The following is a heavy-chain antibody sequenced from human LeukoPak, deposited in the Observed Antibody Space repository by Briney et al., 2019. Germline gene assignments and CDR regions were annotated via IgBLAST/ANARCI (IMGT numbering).Heavy chain of an antibody. CDR2: IYPGDSDT. CDR3: ARHNPTGYYDSYVLYNRAHYYYGMDV. V-gene: IGHV5-51*01. CDR1: GYTFTNYW. J-gene: IGHJ6*02. D-gene: IGHD3-22*01. Sequence: GESLKISCKGSGYTFTNYWIGWVRQMPGKGLEWMGIIYPGDSDTRYSPSFQGQVTISVDKSISTAYLQWSSLKASDTAMYYCARHNPTGYYDSYVLYNRAHYYYGMDVWGQGTTVTVSS.